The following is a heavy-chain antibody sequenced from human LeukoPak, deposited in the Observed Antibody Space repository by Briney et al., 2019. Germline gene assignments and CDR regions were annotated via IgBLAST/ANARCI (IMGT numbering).Heavy chain of an antibody. D-gene: IGHD3-10*01. CDR2: ITPIFGTA. J-gene: IGHJ6*04. CDR1: GGTFSSYA. CDR3: ARDQGPARGVDYYYYGMDV. V-gene: IGHV1-69*01. Sequence: GASVKVSCKASGGTFSSYAISWVRQAPGQGLEWMGGITPIFGTANYAQKFQGRVTITADESTSTAYMELSSLRSEDTAVYYCARDQGPARGVDYYYYGMDVWGKGTTVTVSS.